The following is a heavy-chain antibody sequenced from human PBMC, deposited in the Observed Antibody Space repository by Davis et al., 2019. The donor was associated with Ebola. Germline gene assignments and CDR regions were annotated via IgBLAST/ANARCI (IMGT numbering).Heavy chain of an antibody. V-gene: IGHV3-23*01. CDR3: ARNNYNYVS. Sequence: GESLKISCAASGFTFSPYTMTWVRQAPGKGLEWVSRISGSGGDPHYADSVKGRFTISRDNSKNTLYLQMNSLRAEDTAVYYCARNNYNYVSWGQGTLVTVSS. CDR2: ISGSGGDP. J-gene: IGHJ4*02. D-gene: IGHD1-7*01. CDR1: GFTFSPYT.